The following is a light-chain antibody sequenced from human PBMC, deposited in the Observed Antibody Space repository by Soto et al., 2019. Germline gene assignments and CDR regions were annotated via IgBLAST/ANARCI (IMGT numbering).Light chain of an antibody. CDR3: QKYASSPAT. CDR2: DAS. Sequence: EIVLTQSPGTLSLSPGERATLSCRASQTVGRSYLAWHQQKPGQAPRILIYDASSRPADIPDRFSGSGSGTDFTLSISRLEPEVFAVYFCQKYASSPATFGQGTK. J-gene: IGKJ1*01. CDR1: QTVGRSY. V-gene: IGKV3-20*01.